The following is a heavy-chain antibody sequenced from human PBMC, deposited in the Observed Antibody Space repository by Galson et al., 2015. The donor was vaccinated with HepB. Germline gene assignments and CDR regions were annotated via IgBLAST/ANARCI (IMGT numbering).Heavy chain of an antibody. CDR2: ISYDGSNK. Sequence: SLRLSCAASGFTFSSYAMHWVRQAPGKGLEWVAVISYDGSNKYYADSVKGRFTISRDNSKNTLYLQVNSLRAEDTAAYYCARGYSSSWYMYYYYGMDVWGQGTTVTVSS. D-gene: IGHD6-13*01. J-gene: IGHJ6*02. CDR3: ARGYSSSWYMYYYYGMDV. CDR1: GFTFSSYA. V-gene: IGHV3-30-3*01.